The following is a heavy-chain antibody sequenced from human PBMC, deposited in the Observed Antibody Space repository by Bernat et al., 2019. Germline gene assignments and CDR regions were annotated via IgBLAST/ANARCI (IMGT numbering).Heavy chain of an antibody. CDR1: GYTFTSYS. D-gene: IGHD6-13*01. J-gene: IGHJ4*02. Sequence: ASSEGTNKASGYTFTSYSMHCVRQAPGQRLEWMGWINAGNGNTKYSQKFQGRVTITRDTSASTAYMELSSLRSEDTAVYYCARYHPAAGRAFDDWGQGTLV. V-gene: IGHV1-3*01. CDR2: INAGNGNT. CDR3: ARYHPAAGRAFDD.